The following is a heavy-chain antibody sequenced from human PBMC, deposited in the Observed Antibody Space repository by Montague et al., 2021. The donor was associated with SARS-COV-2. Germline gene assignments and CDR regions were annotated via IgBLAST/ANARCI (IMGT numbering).Heavy chain of an antibody. CDR2: IDNDGSST. J-gene: IGHJ6*02. CDR1: GFTFRSHW. CDR3: ARGVGITIFGDLSLEGDYYYSMDV. D-gene: IGHD3-3*01. V-gene: IGHV3-74*01. Sequence: SLRLSCAASGFTFRSHWMHWVRQVPEKGLVWVPRIDNDGSSTNYVDSVKGRFTISRDNAKNTLDLQMNGLRVEDTAVYYCARGVGITIFGDLSLEGDYYYSMDVWGQGTAVTVSS.